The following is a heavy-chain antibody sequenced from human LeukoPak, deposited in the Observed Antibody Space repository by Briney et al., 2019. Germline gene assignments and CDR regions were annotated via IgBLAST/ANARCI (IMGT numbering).Heavy chain of an antibody. Sequence: SETLSLTCTVSGGSVSSGNYYWSWIRQPPGKGLEWIGYIYYSGSTNYNPSLKSRVTISVDTSKNQFSLKLSSVTAADTAVYYCARDRSSNAFDIWGQGTMVTVSS. CDR1: GGSVSSGNYY. CDR2: IYYSGST. CDR3: ARDRSSNAFDI. J-gene: IGHJ3*02. V-gene: IGHV4-61*01.